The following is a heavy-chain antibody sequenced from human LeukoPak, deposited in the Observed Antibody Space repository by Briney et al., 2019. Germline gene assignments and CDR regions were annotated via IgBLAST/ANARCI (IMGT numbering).Heavy chain of an antibody. D-gene: IGHD6-13*01. Sequence: ASVKVSCKVSGYTLTELSMHWVRQAPGKGLEWMGGFDPEDGETIYAQKFQGRVTMTRDTSTSTVYMELSSLRSEDTAVYYCAREDSSSWYGAFDIWGQGTMVTVSS. CDR1: GYTLTELS. CDR2: FDPEDGET. J-gene: IGHJ3*02. CDR3: AREDSSSWYGAFDI. V-gene: IGHV1-24*01.